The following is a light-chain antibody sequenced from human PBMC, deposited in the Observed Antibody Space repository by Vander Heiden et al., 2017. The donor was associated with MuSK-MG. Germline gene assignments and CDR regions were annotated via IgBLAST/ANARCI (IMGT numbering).Light chain of an antibody. Sequence: EIVMTQSPATLSVSPGERATLSCRASQSISSNLAWYQQKPGQAPRLLIYGASTRATGIPARFSGSGSGTEFTLTISSLQSEDFAVYNCQQYNNWPLGPLTFGGGTKVEIK. V-gene: IGKV3-15*01. CDR3: QQYNNWPLGPLT. J-gene: IGKJ4*01. CDR1: QSISSN. CDR2: GAS.